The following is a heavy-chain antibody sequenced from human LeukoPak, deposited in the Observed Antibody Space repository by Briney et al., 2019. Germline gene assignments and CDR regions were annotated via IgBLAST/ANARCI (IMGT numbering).Heavy chain of an antibody. CDR1: GESFSGYF. V-gene: IGHV4-34*01. D-gene: IGHD6-13*01. CDR2: INHSGST. Sequence: SETLSLTCAVYGESFSGYFWTWIRQPPGKGLEWIGEINHSGSTNYNPSLKSRVIISVDTSKNQFSLKLSSVTAADTAVYYCARTTEAHSWRTRYYDYYMDVWGKGTTVTVSS. CDR3: ARTTEAHSWRTRYYDYYMDV. J-gene: IGHJ6*03.